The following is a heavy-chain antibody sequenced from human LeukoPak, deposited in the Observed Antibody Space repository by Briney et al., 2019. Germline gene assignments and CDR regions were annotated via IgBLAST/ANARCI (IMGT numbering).Heavy chain of an antibody. Sequence: ASVKVSCKASGGTFSSYDISWVRQAPGQGLEWMGGIIPIFGTANYAQKFQGRVTITTDESTSTAYMELSSLRSEDTAVYYCASGTGAAIRTFDYWGQGTLVTVSS. V-gene: IGHV1-69*05. CDR2: IIPIFGTA. J-gene: IGHJ4*02. CDR1: GGTFSSYD. D-gene: IGHD2-2*01. CDR3: ASGTGAAIRTFDY.